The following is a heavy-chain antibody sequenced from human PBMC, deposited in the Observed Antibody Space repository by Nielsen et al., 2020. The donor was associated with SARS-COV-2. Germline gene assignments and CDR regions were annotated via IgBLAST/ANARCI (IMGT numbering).Heavy chain of an antibody. D-gene: IGHD2-2*01. CDR2: ISYDGSNN. Sequence: GESLKTSRAASGFTFSSYGMHWVRQAPGKGLEWVAVISYDGSNNYNADSVKGRFTISRDNSKNTLNLQMNSLRGEDTAVYYCASDSNSYNYYYYYGMDVGGQGTTVTVSS. CDR1: GFTFSSYG. J-gene: IGHJ6*02. V-gene: IGHV3-30*03. CDR3: ASDSNSYNYYYYYGMDV.